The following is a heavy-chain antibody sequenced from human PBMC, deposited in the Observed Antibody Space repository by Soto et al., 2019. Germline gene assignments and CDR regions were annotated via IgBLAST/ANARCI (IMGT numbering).Heavy chain of an antibody. V-gene: IGHV3-21*01. CDR3: ARDMKSVRFWGTNGFDP. J-gene: IGHJ5*02. CDR2: ITLSSSYI. CDR1: GFNFGAFG. Sequence: GGSLRLSCGASGFNFGAFGMNWVRQAPGKGLEWVSTITLSSSYIYYADSVKGRFTVSRDNAKNSLYLDMKSLTVDDTAVYYCARDMKSVRFWGTNGFDPWGQGTLVTVS. D-gene: IGHD3-16*01.